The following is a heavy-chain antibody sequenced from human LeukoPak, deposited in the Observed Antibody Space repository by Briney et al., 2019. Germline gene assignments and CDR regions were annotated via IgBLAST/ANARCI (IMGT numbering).Heavy chain of an antibody. V-gene: IGHV4-59*01. Sequence: SETLSLTCTVSGGSISSYYWSWIRQPPGKGLEWIGYIYYSGSTNYNPSLKSRVTISVDTSKNQFSLKLSSVTAADTAVYYCAREVIGYYYDSSGTRYFDYWGQGALVTASS. D-gene: IGHD3-22*01. CDR2: IYYSGST. J-gene: IGHJ4*02. CDR1: GGSISSYY. CDR3: AREVIGYYYDSSGTRYFDY.